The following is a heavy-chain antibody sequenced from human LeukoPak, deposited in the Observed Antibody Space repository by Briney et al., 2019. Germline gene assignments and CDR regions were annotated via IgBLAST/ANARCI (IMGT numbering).Heavy chain of an antibody. CDR3: ARLGVGYYDSSGLISD. J-gene: IGHJ4*02. D-gene: IGHD3-22*01. Sequence: SETLSLTCTVSGVSISSYYWSWVRQPPGKGLEWIGDIYNSGSTNYNPSLKSRVTISVDTSKNQFYLKLSSVTAADTAVYYCARLGVGYYDSSGLISDWGQGTLVTVSS. V-gene: IGHV4-59*08. CDR2: IYNSGST. CDR1: GVSISSYY.